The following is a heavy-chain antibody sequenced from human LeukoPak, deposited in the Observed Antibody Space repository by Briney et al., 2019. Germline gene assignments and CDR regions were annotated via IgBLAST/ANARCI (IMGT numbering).Heavy chain of an antibody. CDR2: IWYDGSNK. J-gene: IGHJ4*02. CDR1: GFTFSNYA. D-gene: IGHD2-15*01. Sequence: GGSLRLSCAASGFTFSNYAMSWVRQAPGKGLEWVAVIWYDGSNKYYADSVKGRFTISRDNSKNTLYLQMNSLRAEDTAVYYCARAGYCSGGTCVYYFDYWGQGTLVTFSS. V-gene: IGHV3-33*08. CDR3: ARAGYCSGGTCVYYFDY.